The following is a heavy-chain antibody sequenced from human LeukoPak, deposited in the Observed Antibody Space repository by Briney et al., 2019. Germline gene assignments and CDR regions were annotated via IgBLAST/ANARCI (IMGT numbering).Heavy chain of an antibody. CDR2: IIPIFGTA. CDR1: GGTFSSYA. Sequence: SVKVSCKASGGTFSSYAISWVRPAPGQGLEWMGGIIPIFGTANYAQKFQGRVTITADESTSTAYMELSSMRSEDTAVYYCARVRLMYYYDSSGYYWSYWGQGTLVTVSS. D-gene: IGHD3-22*01. J-gene: IGHJ4*02. V-gene: IGHV1-69*01. CDR3: ARVRLMYYYDSSGYYWSY.